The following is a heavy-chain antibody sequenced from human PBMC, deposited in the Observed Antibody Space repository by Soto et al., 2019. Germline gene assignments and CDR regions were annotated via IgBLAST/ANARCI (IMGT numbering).Heavy chain of an antibody. CDR3: ARGPVSFDVGLLYWFDP. Sequence: ASETLSLTCTVSGGYISSGGYYWSWIRQHPGKGLEWIGYISYSGSTYYNPSLKSRVTISVDTSKNQFSLKLSSVTAADTAVYYCARGPVSFDVGLLYWFDPWGQGTLVTVSS. D-gene: IGHD3-10*01. J-gene: IGHJ5*02. CDR1: GGYISSGGYY. CDR2: ISYSGST. V-gene: IGHV4-61*08.